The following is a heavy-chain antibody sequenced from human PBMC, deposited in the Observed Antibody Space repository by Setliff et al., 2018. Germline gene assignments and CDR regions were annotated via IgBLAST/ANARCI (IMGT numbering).Heavy chain of an antibody. J-gene: IGHJ6*03. CDR3: ARGGGQIHYDFWSGYFSDPQPNYYYYYMDV. Sequence: SVKVSCKASGGTFSSYAISWVRQAPGQGLEWMGGIIPNFGTANYAQKFQGRVTITADESTSTAYMELSSLRSEDTAVYYCARGGGQIHYDFWSGYFSDPQPNYYYYYMDVWGKGTTVTVSS. CDR2: IIPNFGTA. D-gene: IGHD3-3*01. V-gene: IGHV1-69*13. CDR1: GGTFSSYA.